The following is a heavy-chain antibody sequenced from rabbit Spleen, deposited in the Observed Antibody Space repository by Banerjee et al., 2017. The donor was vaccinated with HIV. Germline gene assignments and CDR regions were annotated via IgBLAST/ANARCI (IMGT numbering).Heavy chain of an antibody. D-gene: IGHD4-1*01. V-gene: IGHV1S45*01. J-gene: IGHJ3*01. CDR3: ARDLTDIIGWNFGW. Sequence: LEESGGGLVKPGGTLTLTCTVSGFSFSSTWICWVRQAPGKGLEWIACIDISDGDTDYANWPKGRFTISKASSTTVTLQMTSLTAADTATYFCARDLTDIIGWNFGWWGQGTLVTVS. CDR1: GFSFSSTW. CDR2: IDISDGDT.